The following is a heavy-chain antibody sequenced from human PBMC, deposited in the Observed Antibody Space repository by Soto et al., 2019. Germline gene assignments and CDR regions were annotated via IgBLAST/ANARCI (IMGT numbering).Heavy chain of an antibody. V-gene: IGHV3-7*01. D-gene: IGHD3-3*01. Sequence: EVQLVESGGGLVQPGGSLRLSCAASGFTFSSYWMSWVRLAPGKGLEWVANIKQDGSEKYYVDSVKGRFTISRDNAKNSLYLQMNSLRAEDTAVYYCATYYDFWSGYFYFDYWGQGTLVTVSS. CDR2: IKQDGSEK. CDR3: ATYYDFWSGYFYFDY. CDR1: GFTFSSYW. J-gene: IGHJ4*02.